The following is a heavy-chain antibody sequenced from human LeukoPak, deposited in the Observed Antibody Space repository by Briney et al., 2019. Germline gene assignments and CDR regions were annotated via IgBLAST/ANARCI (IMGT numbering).Heavy chain of an antibody. CDR3: ARAPSVRQWLVRGRYYFDY. Sequence: PSETLSLTCAVYGGSFSGYYWSWIRQPPGKGLEWIGEIYHSGSTNYNPSLKSRVTISVDKSKNQFSLKLSSVTAADTAVYYCARAPSVRQWLVRGRYYFDYWGQGTLVTVSS. CDR2: IYHSGST. D-gene: IGHD6-19*01. CDR1: GGSFSGYY. V-gene: IGHV4-34*01. J-gene: IGHJ4*02.